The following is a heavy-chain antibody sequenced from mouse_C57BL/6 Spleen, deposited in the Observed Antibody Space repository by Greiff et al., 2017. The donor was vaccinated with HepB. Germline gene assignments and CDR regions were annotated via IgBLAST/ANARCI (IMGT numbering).Heavy chain of an antibody. CDR2: INYDGSST. CDR3: ARAGSTMVTTGYFDY. Sequence: EVQLVESEGGLVQPGSSMKLSCTASGFTFSDYYMAWVRQVPEKGLEWVANINYDGSSTYYLDSLKSRFIISRDNAKNILYLQMSSLKSEDTATYYCARAGSTMVTTGYFDYWGQGTTLTVSS. CDR1: GFTFSDYY. J-gene: IGHJ2*01. V-gene: IGHV5-16*01. D-gene: IGHD2-2*01.